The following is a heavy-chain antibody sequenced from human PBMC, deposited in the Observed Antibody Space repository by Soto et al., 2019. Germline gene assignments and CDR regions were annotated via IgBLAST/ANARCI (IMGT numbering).Heavy chain of an antibody. V-gene: IGHV4-30-4*01. CDR2: IYYSGST. Sequence: SETLSLTCTVSGGSISSGDYYWSWIRQPPGKGLEWIGYIYYSGSTYYNPSLKSRVTISVDTSKNQFSLKLSSVTAADTAAYYCASSPYYYDSLSFDYWGQGTLVTVSS. CDR1: GGSISSGDYY. CDR3: ASSPYYYDSLSFDY. D-gene: IGHD3-22*01. J-gene: IGHJ4*02.